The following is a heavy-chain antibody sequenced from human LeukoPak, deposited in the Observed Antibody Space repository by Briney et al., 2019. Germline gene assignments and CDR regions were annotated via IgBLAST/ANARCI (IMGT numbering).Heavy chain of an antibody. CDR2: IIPILDVP. D-gene: IGHD3-10*01. J-gene: IGHJ4*02. CDR1: GGTFSTYS. V-gene: IGHV1-69*04. Sequence: GASVKVSCKASGGTFSTYSFNWVRQAPGQGLEWMGRIIPILDVPNYAQKFQDRVTITADKLTSTAYMELSSLGSGDTAVYYCASDRAYYNSGSYFPYYFDYWGQGTLVTVSS. CDR3: ASDRAYYNSGSYFPYYFDY.